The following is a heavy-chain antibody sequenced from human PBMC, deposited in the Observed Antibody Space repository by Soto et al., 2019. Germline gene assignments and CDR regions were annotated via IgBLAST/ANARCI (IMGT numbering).Heavy chain of an antibody. V-gene: IGHV2-26*01. CDR3: ARICIGRRYYYDSSAHNWFDP. Sequence: QVTLKESGPVLVKPTETLTLTCTVSGFSLSNARMGVSWIRQPPGKALEWLAHIFSNDEKSYSTSLKSRLTISKDTSKSQVVLTMTNMDPVDTATYYCARICIGRRYYYDSSAHNWFDPWGQGTLVTVSS. D-gene: IGHD3-22*01. CDR2: IFSNDEK. J-gene: IGHJ5*02. CDR1: GFSLSNARMG.